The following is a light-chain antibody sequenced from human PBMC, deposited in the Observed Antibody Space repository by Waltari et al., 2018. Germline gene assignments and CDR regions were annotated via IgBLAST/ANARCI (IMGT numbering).Light chain of an antibody. Sequence: DIQLTQSPSFLSASVGHRVTITCRASQGISSNLAWYQHKPGQAPKLLIYGASTLQSGVPSRFGGGGSGTEFTLTISSLQPEDFATYYCQQLNSYLFGGGTKVEIK. V-gene: IGKV1-9*01. J-gene: IGKJ4*01. CDR1: QGISSN. CDR2: GAS. CDR3: QQLNSYL.